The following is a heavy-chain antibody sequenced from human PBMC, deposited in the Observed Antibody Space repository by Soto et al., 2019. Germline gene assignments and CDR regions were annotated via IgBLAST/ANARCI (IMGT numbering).Heavy chain of an antibody. CDR2: IYYSGST. V-gene: IGHV4-31*03. J-gene: IGHJ4*02. CDR3: ARVAAAGHLDY. Sequence: SETLSLTCTVSGGSISSGGYYWSWIRRHPGKGLEWIGYIYYSGSTYYNPSLKSRVTISVDTSKNQFSLKLSSVTAADTAVYYCARVAAAGHLDYWGQGTLVTVSS. D-gene: IGHD6-13*01. CDR1: GGSISSGGYY.